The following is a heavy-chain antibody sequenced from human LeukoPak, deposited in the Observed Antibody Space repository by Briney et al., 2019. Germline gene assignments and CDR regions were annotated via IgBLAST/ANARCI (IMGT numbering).Heavy chain of an antibody. D-gene: IGHD3-10*01. Sequence: SETLSLTCAVSGGSISSYYWSWIRQPPGKGLEWIGYIYYSGSTSYNPSLKSRVTISVDTSKNQFSLKLSSVTAADTAVYYCARGGTMVRDAFDIWGQGTMVTVSS. CDR1: GGSISSYY. J-gene: IGHJ3*02. V-gene: IGHV4-59*01. CDR2: IYYSGST. CDR3: ARGGTMVRDAFDI.